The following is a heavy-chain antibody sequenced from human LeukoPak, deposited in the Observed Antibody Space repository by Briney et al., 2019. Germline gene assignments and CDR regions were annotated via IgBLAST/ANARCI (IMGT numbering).Heavy chain of an antibody. CDR2: MSYDGTKE. D-gene: IGHD2-21*02. J-gene: IGHJ4*02. V-gene: IGHV3-30*04. Sequence: PGRSLRLTCAASGFTFSTYAMHWVRQAPGKGLEWVALMSYDGTKEYYGDAVKGRFTISRDNSKKTLYLQMNSLRVEDTAVYYCARDLKAIVYCGGHCYSCGRWGQRTLVTVSS. CDR1: GFTFSTYA. CDR3: ARDLKAIVYCGGHCYSCGR.